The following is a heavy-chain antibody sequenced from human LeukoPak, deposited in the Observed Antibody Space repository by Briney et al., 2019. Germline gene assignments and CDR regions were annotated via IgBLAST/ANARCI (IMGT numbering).Heavy chain of an antibody. V-gene: IGHV4-59*01. J-gene: IGHJ4*02. D-gene: IGHD3-16*01. CDR1: GGSISSYY. CDR3: ASLFGGAIDY. Sequence: PSETLSLTCTVSGGSISSYYWSWIRQPPGEGLEWIGYIYYSGSTNYNPSLKSRVTISVDTSKNQFSLKLSSVTAADTAVYYCASLFGGAIDYWGQGTLVTVSS. CDR2: IYYSGST.